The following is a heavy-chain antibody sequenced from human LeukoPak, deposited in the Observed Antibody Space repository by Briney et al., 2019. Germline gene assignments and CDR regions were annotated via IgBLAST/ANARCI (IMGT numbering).Heavy chain of an antibody. V-gene: IGHV3-74*01. J-gene: IGHJ6*02. CDR1: GFTFSNYW. CDR2: INSDGSST. CDR3: ARDYGRSRDYGMDV. D-gene: IGHD3-10*01. Sequence: GGSLRLSCAASGFTFSNYWMHWVRQAPGKGLVWVSRINSDGSSTSYADSVKGRFTISRDNAKNTLYLQMNSLRVEDTAVYYCARDYGRSRDYGMDVWGPGATVTVSS.